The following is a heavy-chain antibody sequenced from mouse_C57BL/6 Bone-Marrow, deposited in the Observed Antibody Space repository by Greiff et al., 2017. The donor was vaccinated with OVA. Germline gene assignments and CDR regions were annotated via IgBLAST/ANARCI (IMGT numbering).Heavy chain of an antibody. Sequence: QVQLQQPGAELVKPGASVKLSCKASGYTFTSYWMQWVNQRPGKGLEWIGEIDPSDSYTNYNQKFKGKATLTVDNSSSTAYMQLSSLTSEDSAVDYGAREVNWYFDVWGTGTTVTVSS. J-gene: IGHJ1*03. CDR1: GYTFTSYW. CDR3: AREVNWYFDV. D-gene: IGHD2-2*01. V-gene: IGHV1-50*01. CDR2: IDPSDSYT.